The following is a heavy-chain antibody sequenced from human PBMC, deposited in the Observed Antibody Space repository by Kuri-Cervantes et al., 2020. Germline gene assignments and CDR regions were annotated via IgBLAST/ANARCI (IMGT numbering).Heavy chain of an antibody. CDR3: ARDGSGSYYNHLPCYFDY. D-gene: IGHD3-10*01. CDR2: MNPNSGNT. Sequence: ASVKVSCKASGYTFTSYAINWVRQATGQGLEWMGWMNPNSGNTGYAQKFQGRVTMTRNTSISTAYMELSSLRSEDTAVYYCARDGSGSYYNHLPCYFDYWGQGTLVTVSS. V-gene: IGHV1-8*01. J-gene: IGHJ4*02. CDR1: GYTFTSYA.